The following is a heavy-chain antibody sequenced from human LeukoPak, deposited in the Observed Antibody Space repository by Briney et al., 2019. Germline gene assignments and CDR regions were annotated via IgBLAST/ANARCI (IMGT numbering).Heavy chain of an antibody. CDR2: IYSGGST. J-gene: IGHJ4*02. CDR1: GGSISSYY. V-gene: IGHV3-53*01. CDR3: ARDWLV. Sequence: PSETLSLTCTVSGGSISSYYWSWVRQAPGKGLEWVSVIYSGGSTYYADSVKGRFTISRDNSKNTLYLQMNSLRAEDTAVYYCARDWLVWGQGTLVTVSS. D-gene: IGHD3-22*01.